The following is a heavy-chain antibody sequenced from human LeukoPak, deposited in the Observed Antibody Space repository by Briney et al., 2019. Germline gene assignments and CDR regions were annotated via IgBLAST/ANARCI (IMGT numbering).Heavy chain of an antibody. J-gene: IGHJ4*02. CDR1: GGTFSSYA. CDR3: ARQTTLRGYSGYDDYYFDY. CDR2: IIPILGIA. Sequence: ASVKVSCKASGGTFSSYAISWVRQAPGQGLEWMGRIIPILGIANYAQKFQGRVTITADKSTSTAYMELSSLRSEDTAVYYCARQTTLRGYSGYDDYYFDYWGQGTLVTVSS. V-gene: IGHV1-69*04. D-gene: IGHD5-12*01.